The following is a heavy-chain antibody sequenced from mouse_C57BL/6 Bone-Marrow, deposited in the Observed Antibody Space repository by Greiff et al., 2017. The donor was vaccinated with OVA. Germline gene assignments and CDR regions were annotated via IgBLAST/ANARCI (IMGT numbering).Heavy chain of an antibody. CDR1: GYTFTSYW. J-gene: IGHJ2*01. CDR2: INPSSGYT. Sequence: QVHVKQSGAELAKPGASVKLSCKASGYTFTSYWMHWVKQRPGQGLEWIGYINPSSGYTKYNQKFKDKATLTADKSSSTAYMQLSSLTYEDSAVYYCASSNWVDYWGQGTTLTVSS. D-gene: IGHD4-1*01. CDR3: ASSNWVDY. V-gene: IGHV1-7*01.